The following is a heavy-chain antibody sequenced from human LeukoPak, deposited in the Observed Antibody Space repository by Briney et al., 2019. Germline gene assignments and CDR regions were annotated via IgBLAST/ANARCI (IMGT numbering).Heavy chain of an antibody. CDR3: AKGALALAWLGYMDV. CDR2: INPGGSSI. CDR1: GFTFSSYW. Sequence: PGGSLRLSCAASGFTFSSYWMHWVRQVPGKGLVWVARINPGGSSITYADSVKGRFTISRDNSKNTLYLQMNSLRAEDTAVYYCAKGALALAWLGYMDVWGKGTTVTVSS. V-gene: IGHV3-74*01. J-gene: IGHJ6*03. D-gene: IGHD5-12*01.